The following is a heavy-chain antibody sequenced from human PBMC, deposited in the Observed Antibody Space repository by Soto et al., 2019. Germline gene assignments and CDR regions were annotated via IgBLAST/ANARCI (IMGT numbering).Heavy chain of an antibody. CDR3: ASSNPSTDPALDY. Sequence: ASVKVSCKASGYTFINHGISWVRQAPGQGLEWMGGIRFYNDNTNYAQKLQGRVTMTTDTSTSTAYMELRSLRSDDTAVYYCASSNPSTDPALDYWGQGTLVTVSS. V-gene: IGHV1-18*01. J-gene: IGHJ4*02. CDR1: GYTFINHG. D-gene: IGHD2-2*01. CDR2: IRFYNDNT.